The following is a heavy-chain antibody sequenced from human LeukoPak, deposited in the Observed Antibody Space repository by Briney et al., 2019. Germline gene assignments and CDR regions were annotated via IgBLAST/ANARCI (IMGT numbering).Heavy chain of an antibody. V-gene: IGHV4-39*07. CDR2: INHSGST. CDR3: ARGRYCSGGSCYRRDFNWFDP. D-gene: IGHD2-15*01. Sequence: SETLSLTCTVSGGSISSSSYYWGWIRQPPGKGLEWIGEINHSGSTNYNPSLKSRVTISVDTSKNQFSLKLSSVTAADTAVYYCARGRYCSGGSCYRRDFNWFDPWGQGTLVTVSS. CDR1: GGSISSSSYY. J-gene: IGHJ5*02.